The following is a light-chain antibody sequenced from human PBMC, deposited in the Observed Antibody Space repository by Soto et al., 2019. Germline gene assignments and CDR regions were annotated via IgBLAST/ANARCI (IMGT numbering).Light chain of an antibody. V-gene: IGLV2-8*01. CDR3: SSFAGGGNPVL. CDR2: EVT. J-gene: IGLJ2*01. CDR1: SSDVGGYNY. Sequence: QSVLTQPPSASGSRGQSVTISCTGTSSDVGGYNYVSWHQQHPGKAPKVMIYEVTKRPPGVPDRFSGSKSGNTASLTVSGLQAEDEADYYCSSFAGGGNPVLLGGGTKVTVL.